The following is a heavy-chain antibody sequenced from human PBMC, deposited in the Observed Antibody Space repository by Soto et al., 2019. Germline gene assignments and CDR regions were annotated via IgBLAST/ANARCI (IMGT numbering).Heavy chain of an antibody. CDR1: GGSVNSANYY. J-gene: IGHJ4*02. D-gene: IGHD3-22*01. Sequence: SETLSLTCTVSGGSVNSANYYWSWIRQPPGKGLEWIGYIYYSGSTYYNPSLKSRVSISIDTSQNQFSLKLTSLTAADTAVYYCARDPIFYYASSGYGGSYFDYWGQGSRVTVS. CDR3: ARDPIFYYASSGYGGSYFDY. V-gene: IGHV4-30-4*08. CDR2: IYYSGST.